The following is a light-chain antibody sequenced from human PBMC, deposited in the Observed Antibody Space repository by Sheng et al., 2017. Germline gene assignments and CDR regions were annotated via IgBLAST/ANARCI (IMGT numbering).Light chain of an antibody. CDR1: QSVITH. CDR2: GAS. V-gene: IGKV3-20*01. J-gene: IGKJ5*01. Sequence: VMTQSPATLSVSPGETATLSCRASQSVITHLAWYQQKPGQAPRLLIYGASTRATGIPDRFSGSGSGTDFTLSISRLEPEDSAVYYCQQYGSSPSTFGQGTRLEIK. CDR3: QQYGSSPST.